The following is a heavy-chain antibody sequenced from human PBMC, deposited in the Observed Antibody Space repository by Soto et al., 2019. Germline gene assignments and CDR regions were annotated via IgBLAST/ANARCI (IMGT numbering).Heavy chain of an antibody. CDR1: GGSVSSGGYY. D-gene: IGHD6-13*01. V-gene: IGHV4-61*08. Sequence: SETLSLTCTVSGGSVSSGGYYWSWIRQPPGKGLEWIGYIYYSGSTNYNPSLKSRVTISVDTSKNQFSLKLSSVTAADTAVYYCARWGPVIAAAGSEYFQHWGQGTLVTVPQ. CDR2: IYYSGST. J-gene: IGHJ1*01. CDR3: ARWGPVIAAAGSEYFQH.